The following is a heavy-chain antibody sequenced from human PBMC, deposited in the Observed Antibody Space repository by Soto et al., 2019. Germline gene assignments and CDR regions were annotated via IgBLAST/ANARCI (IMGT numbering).Heavy chain of an antibody. CDR3: ARHHRRYGDYVDY. J-gene: IGHJ4*02. CDR1: GGSISSYY. CDR2: IYYSGST. Sequence: SETLSLTCTVSGGSISSYYWSWIRQPPGKGLEWIGYIYYSGSTNYNPSLKSRVTISVDTSKNQFSLKLSSVTAADTAVYYCARHHRRYGDYVDYWGQGTLVTVSS. V-gene: IGHV4-59*08. D-gene: IGHD4-17*01.